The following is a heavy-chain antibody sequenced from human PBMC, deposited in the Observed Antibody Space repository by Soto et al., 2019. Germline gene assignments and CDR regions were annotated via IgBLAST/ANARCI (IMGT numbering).Heavy chain of an antibody. D-gene: IGHD6-19*01. V-gene: IGHV4-30-2*01. J-gene: IGHJ4*02. Sequence: QLHLQESGSGLVKPSQTLSLTCAVSGGSISSGGYSWSWIRQPPGKGLNSIGYIYHSGSTYYNPYIKSRVTISVDRSNHQFSLKLSSMTAADAAAYDCGTVRSGWAIDYWGQGTLVIVYS. CDR2: IYHSGST. CDR1: GGSISSGGYS. CDR3: GTVRSGWAIDY.